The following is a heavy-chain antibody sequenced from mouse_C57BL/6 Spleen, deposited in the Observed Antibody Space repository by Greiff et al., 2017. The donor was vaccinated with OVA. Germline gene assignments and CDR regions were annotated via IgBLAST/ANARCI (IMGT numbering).Heavy chain of an antibody. CDR1: GFTFTDYY. CDR2: IRNKANGYTT. V-gene: IGHV7-3*01. D-gene: IGHD2-9*01. Sequence: EVMLVESGGGLVQPGGSLSLSCAASGFTFTDYYMSWVRQPPGKALEWLGFIRNKANGYTTEYSASVKGRFTISRDNSQSILYLQMNALRAEDSATYYCARSSYGYEDYWGKGTTLTVSS. J-gene: IGHJ2*01. CDR3: ARSSYGYEDY.